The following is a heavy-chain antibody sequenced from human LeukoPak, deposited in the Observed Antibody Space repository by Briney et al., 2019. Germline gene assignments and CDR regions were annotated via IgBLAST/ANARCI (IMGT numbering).Heavy chain of an antibody. CDR1: GYSINDGSY. V-gene: IGHV4-38-2*02. CDR3: ARSYSLSISTYYMDV. Sequence: SETLSLTCTVSGYSINDGSYWGWIRQPPGKGLEWIGSIYYSGSTYYNPSLKSRVTISVDTSKNQFSLKLSSVTAADTAVYYCARSYSLSISTYYMDVWGKGTTVTVSS. CDR2: IYYSGST. D-gene: IGHD3-16*02. J-gene: IGHJ6*03.